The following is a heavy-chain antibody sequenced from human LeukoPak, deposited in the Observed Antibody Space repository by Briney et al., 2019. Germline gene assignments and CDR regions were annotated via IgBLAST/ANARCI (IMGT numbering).Heavy chain of an antibody. CDR2: IYYSGST. Sequence: SQTLSLTCSVSGGSISSGSYYWSGIRQHPGKGLGGIGYIYYSGSTYYNPSLKRRVTISVDTSKNPFSRKLNSVTAADPAVYYCARLYDSFRAFDIWGQGTIITVSS. D-gene: IGHD2-8*01. CDR1: GGSISSGSYY. CDR3: ARLYDSFRAFDI. V-gene: IGHV4-31*03. J-gene: IGHJ3*02.